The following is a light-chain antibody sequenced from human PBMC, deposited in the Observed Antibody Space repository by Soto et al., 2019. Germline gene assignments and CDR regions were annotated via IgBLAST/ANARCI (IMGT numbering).Light chain of an antibody. V-gene: IGLV2-14*01. Sequence: QSALTQPASVSGCPGQSITISCTGTSSDVGGYNYVSWYQQHPGKAPKLMIYDVSNRPSGVSNRFSGSKSGNTASLTISGLQAEDEADYYCSSYTSSSTLEVFGTGTRSPS. J-gene: IGLJ1*01. CDR2: DVS. CDR1: SSDVGGYNY. CDR3: SSYTSSSTLEV.